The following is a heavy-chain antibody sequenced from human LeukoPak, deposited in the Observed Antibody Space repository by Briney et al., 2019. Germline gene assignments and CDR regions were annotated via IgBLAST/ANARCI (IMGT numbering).Heavy chain of an antibody. CDR3: ARGAGDWPYYYYYMDV. CDR2: IYYSGST. J-gene: IGHJ6*03. V-gene: IGHV4-59*01. D-gene: IGHD2-21*02. CDR1: DDSITIYY. Sequence: SETLSLTCTVSDDSITIYYWTWIRQPPGKGLEWIGYIYYSGSTNYNPSLKSRVTISVDTSKNQFSLKLSSVTAADTAVYYCARGAGDWPYYYYYMDVWGKGTTVTISS.